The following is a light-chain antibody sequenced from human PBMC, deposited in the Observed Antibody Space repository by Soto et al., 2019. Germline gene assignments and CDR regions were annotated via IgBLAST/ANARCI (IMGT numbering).Light chain of an antibody. J-gene: IGLJ2*01. V-gene: IGLV1-40*01. CDR3: QSYDSSLSVV. Sequence: QSVLTQAPSVSGAPGQRVTISCTGSSSNIGAGYDVHWYQQLPGTAPKLLIYDNNNRPSGVPDRFSGSKSGTSASLAISGLQAEDEADYYCQSYDSSLSVVFGGGTQLTVL. CDR1: SSNIGAGYD. CDR2: DNN.